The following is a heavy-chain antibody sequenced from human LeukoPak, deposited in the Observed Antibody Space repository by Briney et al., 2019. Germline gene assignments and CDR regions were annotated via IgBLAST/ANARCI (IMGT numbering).Heavy chain of an antibody. J-gene: IGHJ4*02. CDR2: IYYSGST. Sequence: SETLCLTCTVSGGSISSYYWSWIRQPPGEGLEWIGYIYYSGSTNYNPSLKSRVTISVDTSKNQFSLKLSSVTAADTAVYYCARDKYDSSGYGFDCWGQGTLVTVSS. CDR1: GGSISSYY. D-gene: IGHD3-22*01. V-gene: IGHV4-59*12. CDR3: ARDKYDSSGYGFDC.